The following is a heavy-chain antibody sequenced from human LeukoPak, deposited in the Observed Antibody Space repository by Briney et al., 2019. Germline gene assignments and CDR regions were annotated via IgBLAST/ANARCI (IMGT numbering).Heavy chain of an antibody. V-gene: IGHV3-74*01. Sequence: PGGSLRLSCAASGFTFSSYWMHWVRQAPGKGLVWVSRINTDGSSTSYADSVKGRFTISRDNAKNTLYLQMNSLRAEDTAVYYCAREPDAGITGTTRDAFDIWGQGTMVTVSS. CDR1: GFTFSSYW. CDR2: INTDGSST. D-gene: IGHD1-20*01. J-gene: IGHJ3*02. CDR3: AREPDAGITGTTRDAFDI.